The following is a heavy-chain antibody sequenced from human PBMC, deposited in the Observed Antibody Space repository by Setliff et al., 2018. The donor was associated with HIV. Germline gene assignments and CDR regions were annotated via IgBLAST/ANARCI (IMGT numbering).Heavy chain of an antibody. D-gene: IGHD1-26*01. V-gene: IGHV1-24*01. J-gene: IGHJ4*02. CDR2: FDPELGET. CDR1: GYTLSKLS. Sequence: ASVKVSCKVSGYTLSKLSMHWVRQAPEKGLEWMGGFDPELGETLFAQKFRGRLTMTEDTSTDTAYMELTSLRSDDTAIYYCAIEKRGGVGTPYYFDYWGQGTLVTVSS. CDR3: AIEKRGGVGTPYYFDY.